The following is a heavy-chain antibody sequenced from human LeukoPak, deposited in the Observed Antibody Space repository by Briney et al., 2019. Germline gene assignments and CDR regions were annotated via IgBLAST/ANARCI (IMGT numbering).Heavy chain of an antibody. V-gene: IGHV3-53*01. CDR3: ARMAAAGKNPPSSFDD. CDR2: IYSGGST. Sequence: GGSLRLSCAASGFTVSSNYMSWVRQAPGKGLEWVSVIYSGGSTYYADSGKGRFTIARDNSKNTLCLQMSSLGAADTAVYYCARMAAAGKNPPSSFDDWGQGTLVTVSS. J-gene: IGHJ4*02. D-gene: IGHD6-13*01. CDR1: GFTVSSNY.